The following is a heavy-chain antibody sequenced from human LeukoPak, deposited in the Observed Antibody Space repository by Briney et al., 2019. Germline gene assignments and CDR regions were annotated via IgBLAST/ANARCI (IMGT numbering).Heavy chain of an antibody. CDR2: ISGSGGST. CDR3: AELGITMIGGV. CDR1: GFTFSSYA. V-gene: IGHV3-23*01. D-gene: IGHD3-10*02. Sequence: GGSLRLSCAASGFTFSSYAMSWVRQATGKGLEWVSDISGSGGSTHYADSVKGRFTISRDNSKNTLYLQMNSLRAEDTAVYYCAELGITMIGGVWGKGTTVTISS. J-gene: IGHJ6*04.